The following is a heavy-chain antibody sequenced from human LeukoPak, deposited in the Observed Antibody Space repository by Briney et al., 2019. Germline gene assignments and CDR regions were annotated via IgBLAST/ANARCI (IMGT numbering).Heavy chain of an antibody. D-gene: IGHD1-20*01. CDR3: STLTSRGLSDS. Sequence: GGSLRLSCAASGFTFTNAWMNWVRQAPGKGLEWVGRIKSKADGETIDYAAPVKGRSTFSRDDSKNMLYLQMNSLKSEDTAVYYCSTLTSRGLSDSWGQGTLVTVSS. V-gene: IGHV3-15*07. J-gene: IGHJ4*02. CDR2: IKSKADGETI. CDR1: GFTFTNAW.